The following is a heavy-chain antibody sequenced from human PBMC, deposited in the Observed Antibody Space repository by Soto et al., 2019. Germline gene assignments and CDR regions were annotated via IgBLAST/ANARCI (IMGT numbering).Heavy chain of an antibody. CDR3: AHRAGLQGNWDGGYFDF. CDR1: GFSLSSSGVG. Sequence: QITLKESGPTRVKPTQTLTLACTFSGFSLSSSGVGVGWIRQPPGKALEQLALIYWDDDKRYSPSLKSRLTIPQDTSKNQVVLTMTIMDPVDTATYYCAHRAGLQGNWDGGYFDFWGQGALVTVSS. D-gene: IGHD1-1*01. J-gene: IGHJ4*02. V-gene: IGHV2-5*02. CDR2: IYWDDDK.